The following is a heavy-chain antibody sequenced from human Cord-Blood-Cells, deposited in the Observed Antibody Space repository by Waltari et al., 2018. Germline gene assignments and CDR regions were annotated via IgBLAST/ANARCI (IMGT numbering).Heavy chain of an antibody. CDR2: ISSSSSYI. V-gene: IGHV3-21*01. J-gene: IGHJ3*02. D-gene: IGHD6-13*01. Sequence: EVQLVESGGGLVKPGGSLRLSCAASGFTFSSYSMNRVRPAPGKGLEWVSSISSSSSYIYYADSVKGRFTISRDNAKNSLYLQMNSLRAEDTAVYYCARDGSYSSSWYAFDIWGQGTMVTVSS. CDR1: GFTFSSYS. CDR3: ARDGSYSSSWYAFDI.